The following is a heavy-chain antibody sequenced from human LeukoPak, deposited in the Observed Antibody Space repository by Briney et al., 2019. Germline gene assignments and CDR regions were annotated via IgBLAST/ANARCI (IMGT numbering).Heavy chain of an antibody. CDR3: AKPSGSYYGYYYYYYMDV. Sequence: GGSLRLSCAASGFTFSSYAMSWVRQAPGQGLEWVSAISGSGGSTYYADSVKGRFNISRDNSKNTLYLQMNSLRAEDTAVYYCAKPSGSYYGYYYYYYMDVWGKGTTVTVSS. CDR1: GFTFSSYA. V-gene: IGHV3-23*01. D-gene: IGHD1-26*01. CDR2: ISGSGGST. J-gene: IGHJ6*03.